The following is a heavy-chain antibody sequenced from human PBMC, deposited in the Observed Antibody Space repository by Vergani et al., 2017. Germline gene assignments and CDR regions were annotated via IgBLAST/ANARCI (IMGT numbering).Heavy chain of an antibody. J-gene: IGHJ6*02. CDR2: ITAYSGNT. V-gene: IGHV1-18*01. CDR1: GYSFPSFG. D-gene: IGHD2-2*01. CDR3: ARDPDIVVVPAAPYYYYYYGMDV. Sequence: QVQLVQSGAELKRPGASVKVACKTSGYSFPSFGITWVRQAPGQGLEWMGWITAYSGNTDYAQKFQGRVTMTKDTSTSTAYMELRSLRSDDTAVYYCARDPDIVVVPAAPYYYYYYGMDVWGQGTTVTVSS.